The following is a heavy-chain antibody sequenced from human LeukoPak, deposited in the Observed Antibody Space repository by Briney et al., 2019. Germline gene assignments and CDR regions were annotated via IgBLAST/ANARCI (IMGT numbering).Heavy chain of an antibody. Sequence: SETLSLTCTVSGGSISSGGYYWSWIRQHPGKGLEWIGEINHSGSTNYNPSLKSRVTISVDTSKNQFSLKLSSVTAADTAVYYCARVHPQYSSSSEIDYWGQGTLVTVSS. D-gene: IGHD6-6*01. CDR2: INHSGST. CDR3: ARVHPQYSSSSEIDY. V-gene: IGHV4-31*03. J-gene: IGHJ4*02. CDR1: GGSISSGGYY.